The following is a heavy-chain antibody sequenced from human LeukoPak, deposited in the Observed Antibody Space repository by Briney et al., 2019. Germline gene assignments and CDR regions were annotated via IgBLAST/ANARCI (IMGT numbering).Heavy chain of an antibody. CDR3: ARVAGYSYGYLDY. CDR1: GFIFSSYS. CDR2: ISSSSSYI. V-gene: IGHV3-21*01. D-gene: IGHD5-18*01. Sequence: GGSLRLSCAASGFIFSSYSMNWVRQAPGKGLEWVSSISSSSSYIYYADSVKGRFTISRDNAKNSLYLQMNSLRAEDTAVYYCARVAGYSYGYLDYWGQGTLVTVSS. J-gene: IGHJ4*02.